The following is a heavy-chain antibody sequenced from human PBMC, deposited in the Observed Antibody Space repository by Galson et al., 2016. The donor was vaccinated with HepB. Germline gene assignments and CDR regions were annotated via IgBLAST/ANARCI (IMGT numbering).Heavy chain of an antibody. CDR2: VFGSGST. CDR3: ARARYSNFQYYYYMDV. D-gene: IGHD4-11*01. CDR1: GASVRSASFS. J-gene: IGHJ6*03. V-gene: IGHV4-61*01. Sequence: SETLSLTCTVSGASVRSASFSWSWIRQPPEKGLEWIGYVFGSGSTNYSPSLQSRVTISVDTSKNQFSLRLTSVTAADTAVYYCARARYSNFQYYYYMDVWGKGTTVTVSS.